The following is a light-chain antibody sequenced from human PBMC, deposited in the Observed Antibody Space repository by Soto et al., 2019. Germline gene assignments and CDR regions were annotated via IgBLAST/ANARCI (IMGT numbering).Light chain of an antibody. Sequence: DIQMTQSPSTLSTSVGDRVTITCRASQTISTWLAWYQQKPGEAPKLLIYDASSLESGVPSRFSGSGSGTEFTLTISSLQPDDFATYVCQHYHTYPWTFGQGTKWIS. V-gene: IGKV1-5*01. CDR3: QHYHTYPWT. CDR2: DAS. J-gene: IGKJ1*01. CDR1: QTISTW.